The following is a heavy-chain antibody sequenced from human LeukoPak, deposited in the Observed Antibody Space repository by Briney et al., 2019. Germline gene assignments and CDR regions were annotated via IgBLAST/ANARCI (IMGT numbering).Heavy chain of an antibody. CDR1: GFNLSRNG. Sequence: GGSLRLSCAASGFNLSRNGMHWVRQAPGKGLEWVAFIRYDGTKKFYGDSVRGRFTISRDNSKNTVYLQMNSLRDDDTAVYYCARGVSRGWSNQNWFDTWGQGSLVTVSS. V-gene: IGHV3-30*02. D-gene: IGHD6-19*01. CDR2: IRYDGTKK. CDR3: ARGVSRGWSNQNWFDT. J-gene: IGHJ5*02.